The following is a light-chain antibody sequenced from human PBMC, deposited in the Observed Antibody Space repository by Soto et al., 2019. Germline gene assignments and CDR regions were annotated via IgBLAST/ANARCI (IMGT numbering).Light chain of an antibody. Sequence: EIVLTQSPGTLSLSPGERATLPCRASQSVSNSYLAWYQQKPGQAPRLLMYGASNRATGIPDRFSGSGSGTDFTLTISRLAPEDLAVYYCQQYGTALYTFGQGTKLEIK. CDR1: QSVSNSY. V-gene: IGKV3-20*01. J-gene: IGKJ2*01. CDR2: GAS. CDR3: QQYGTALYT.